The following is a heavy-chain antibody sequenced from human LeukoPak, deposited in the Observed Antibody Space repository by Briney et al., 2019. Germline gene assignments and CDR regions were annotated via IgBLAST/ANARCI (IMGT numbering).Heavy chain of an antibody. Sequence: PSETLSLTCAVYGGSFSGYYWSWVRQAPGKGLEWVANIKQDGSEKYYVDSVKGRFTISRDNAKNSLYLQMNSLRAEDTAVYYCARGDYGDNYFQHWGQGTLVTVSS. J-gene: IGHJ1*01. V-gene: IGHV3-7*03. D-gene: IGHD4-17*01. CDR1: GGSFSGYY. CDR2: IKQDGSEK. CDR3: ARGDYGDNYFQH.